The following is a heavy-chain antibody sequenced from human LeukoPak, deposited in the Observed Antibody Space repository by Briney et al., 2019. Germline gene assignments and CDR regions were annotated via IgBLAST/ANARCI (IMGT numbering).Heavy chain of an antibody. D-gene: IGHD2-15*01. J-gene: IGHJ4*02. CDR2: INHSKST. CDR1: GGSFSGYY. CDR3: ARRYCSGGSCYTLDY. Sequence: SETLSLTCAVYGGSFSGYYWSWIRQPPGKGLEWIGEINHSKSTNYIPSLKSRVTISVDTSKNQFSLKLSSVTAADTAVYYCARRYCSGGSCYTLDYWGQGTLVTVSS. V-gene: IGHV4-34*01.